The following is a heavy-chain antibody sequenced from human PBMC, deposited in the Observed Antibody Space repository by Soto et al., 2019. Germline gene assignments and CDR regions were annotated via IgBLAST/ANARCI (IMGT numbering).Heavy chain of an antibody. Sequence: PSETLSLTCSVSGGSISSGGYSWSWIRQTPGKGLEWIGYIYPTGKTYYNPSLENRVTISIDTSKNQFSLQLTSVTAADRAVYYCARAPPGPAPRWGVWGNGPTVIVSS. CDR3: ARAPPGPAPRWGV. J-gene: IGHJ6*04. CDR1: GGSISSGGYS. V-gene: IGHV4-30-2*01. D-gene: IGHD3-16*01. CDR2: IYPTGKT.